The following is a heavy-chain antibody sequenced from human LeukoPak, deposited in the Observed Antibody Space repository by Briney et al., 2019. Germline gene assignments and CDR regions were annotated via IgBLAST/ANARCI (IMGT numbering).Heavy chain of an antibody. D-gene: IGHD2-2*03. CDR3: ARDEVRGYGYLGY. V-gene: IGHV3-21*01. CDR2: FSSSSSYI. Sequence: GGSLRLSCAASGFTFSSYSMNWARQAPGKGVEWVSSFSSSSSYICYADSVRGRFTISRDNAKNSLYLQMNSLRAEDTAVYYCARDEVRGYGYLGYWGQGTLVTVSS. J-gene: IGHJ4*02. CDR1: GFTFSSYS.